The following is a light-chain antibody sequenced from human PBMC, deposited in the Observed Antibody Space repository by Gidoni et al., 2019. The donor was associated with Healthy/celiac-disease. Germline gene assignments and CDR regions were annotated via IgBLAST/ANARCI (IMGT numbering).Light chain of an antibody. CDR2: GAS. Sequence: VMTPSPATLSVSPGERATLSCRASQSVNSNLAWYQQKPGQAPRLLIYGASTRATGIPARFSGSGSGTEFTLTISSLQSEDFAVYYCQQYNNWPPYTFXQXTKLEIK. J-gene: IGKJ2*01. CDR1: QSVNSN. CDR3: QQYNNWPPYT. V-gene: IGKV3-15*01.